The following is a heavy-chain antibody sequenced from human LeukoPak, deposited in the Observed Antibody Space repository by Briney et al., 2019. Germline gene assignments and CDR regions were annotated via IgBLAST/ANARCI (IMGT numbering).Heavy chain of an antibody. CDR2: ISGSGGSS. J-gene: IGHJ6*03. Sequence: PGGSLRLSCAASGFTFTNYAVSWVRQAPGKGLEWVSDISGSGGSSYYADSVKGRFTISRDNFKNTVYLQMNSPRAEDTALYYCAKKSGVGYYYYMDVWGKGTTVTVSS. D-gene: IGHD5-12*01. CDR3: AKKSGVGYYYYMDV. CDR1: GFTFTNYA. V-gene: IGHV3-23*01.